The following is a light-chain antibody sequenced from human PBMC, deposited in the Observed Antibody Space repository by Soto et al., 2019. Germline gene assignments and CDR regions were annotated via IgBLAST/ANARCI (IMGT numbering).Light chain of an antibody. V-gene: IGKV3-20*01. CDR2: GAA. CDR3: QHYGSSPFI. Sequence: EIVLTQSPGTLSLSPGERATLSCRASQSVSSNYLAWYQQKPGQAPRLLIYGAASRATGIPDRFSGSGSGTDFTLTISRLEREDLAVYYCQHYGSSPFIFGPGTKVDIK. J-gene: IGKJ3*01. CDR1: QSVSSNY.